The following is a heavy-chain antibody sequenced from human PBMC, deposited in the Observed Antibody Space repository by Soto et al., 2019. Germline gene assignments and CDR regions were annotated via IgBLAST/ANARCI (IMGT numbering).Heavy chain of an antibody. CDR2: VYDSGST. V-gene: IGHV4-59*02. CDR1: GSSVINDY. D-gene: IGHD1-26*01. CDR3: VRQVGATGSYSYAV. Sequence: SETLSLTCTVTGSSVINDYWNLIRQPPGKGLEWIGFVYDSGSTSYNSSLKSRLTISVDTSKNQFSLKLSSVTAADTAVYYCVRQVGATGSYSYAVWGQGTMVTVSS. J-gene: IGHJ3*01.